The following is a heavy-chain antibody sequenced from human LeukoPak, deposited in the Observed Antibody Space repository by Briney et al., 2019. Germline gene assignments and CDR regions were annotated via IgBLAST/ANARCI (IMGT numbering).Heavy chain of an antibody. CDR1: GGSISSSSYY. V-gene: IGHV4-61*02. CDR3: AREHPLDP. CDR2: IYTSGST. Sequence: SETLSLTCTVSGGSISSSSYYWSWIRQPAGKGLEWIGRIYTSGSTNYNPSLKSRVTISVDTSKNQFSLKLSSVTAADTAVYYCAREHPLDPWGQGTLVTVSS. J-gene: IGHJ5*02.